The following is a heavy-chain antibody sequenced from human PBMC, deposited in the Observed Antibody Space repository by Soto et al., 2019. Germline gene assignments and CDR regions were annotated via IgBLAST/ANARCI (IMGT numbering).Heavy chain of an antibody. CDR1: GFTFSRYS. J-gene: IGHJ4*02. V-gene: IGHV3-21*01. CDR2: ISSTTNYV. CDR3: ARESEDLTSNFDY. Sequence: GGSLRLSCAASGFTFSRYSMNWVRQAPGKGLEWVSSISSTTNYVYYADSMKGRFTVSRDNAKNSVYLDMNSLSAEDTAVYYCARESEDLTSNFDYWGQGTLVTVSS.